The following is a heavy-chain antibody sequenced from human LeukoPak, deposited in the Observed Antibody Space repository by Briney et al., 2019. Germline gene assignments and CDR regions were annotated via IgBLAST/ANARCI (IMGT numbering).Heavy chain of an antibody. CDR1: EFTFSNYW. J-gene: IGHJ3*02. D-gene: IGHD3-3*01. V-gene: IGHV3-74*01. CDR3: ARHDYDFWSGYSGAFDI. Sequence: GGSLRLSCTTSEFTFSNYWMHWVRPVPGKGLVWVSRIDTDGTTTDYADSVKGRFTISRDNAKNTLYLQMNSLRAEDTAVYYCARHDYDFWSGYSGAFDIWGQGTMVTVSS. CDR2: IDTDGTTT.